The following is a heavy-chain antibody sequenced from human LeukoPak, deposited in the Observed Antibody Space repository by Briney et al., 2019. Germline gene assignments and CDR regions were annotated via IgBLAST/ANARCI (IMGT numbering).Heavy chain of an antibody. J-gene: IGHJ6*02. CDR2: ISGSGGST. CDR3: ARPRADDSSGYYQPGYYYYGMDV. Sequence: GGSLRLSCAASGFTFSSYAMSWVRQAPGKGLEWVSAISGSGGSTYYADSVKGRFTISRDNSKNTLYLQMNSLRAEDTAVYYCARPRADDSSGYYQPGYYYYGMDVWGQGTTVTVSS. V-gene: IGHV3-23*01. CDR1: GFTFSSYA. D-gene: IGHD3-22*01.